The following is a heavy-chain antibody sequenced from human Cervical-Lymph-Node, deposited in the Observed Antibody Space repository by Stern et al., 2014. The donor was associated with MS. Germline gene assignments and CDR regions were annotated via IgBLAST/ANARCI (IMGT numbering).Heavy chain of an antibody. J-gene: IGHJ4*02. CDR3: ARVSATWVFDY. Sequence: VQLEESGPGLVKPSGTLSLTCAVSGGSITSSTWWSWVRQPPGMGLEWIGEVSHSGGTSYTASLKSRLTMSVDKSKTQFSLRLSSVTAADTAVYYCARVSATWVFDYWGQGTLVTVSS. CDR1: GGSITSSTW. V-gene: IGHV4-4*02. CDR2: VSHSGGT. D-gene: IGHD2-21*02.